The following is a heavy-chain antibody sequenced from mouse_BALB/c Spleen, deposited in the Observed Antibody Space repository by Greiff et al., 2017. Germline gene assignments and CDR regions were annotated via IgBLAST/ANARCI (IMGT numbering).Heavy chain of an antibody. CDR2: INPSNGRT. Sequence: VQLQQPGAELVKPGASVKLSCKASGYTFTSYWMHWVKQRPGQGLEWIGEINPSNGRTNYNEKFKSKATLTVDKSSSTAYMQLSSLTSEDSAVYYCAREGLLHYFDYWGQGTTLTVSS. CDR1: GYTFTSYW. D-gene: IGHD2-3*01. CDR3: AREGLLHYFDY. V-gene: IGHV1S81*02. J-gene: IGHJ2*01.